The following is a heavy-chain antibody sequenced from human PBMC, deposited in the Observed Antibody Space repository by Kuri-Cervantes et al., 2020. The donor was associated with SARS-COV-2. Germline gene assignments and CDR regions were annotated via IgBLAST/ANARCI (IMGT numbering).Heavy chain of an antibody. D-gene: IGHD6-19*01. CDR2: ISSSSSYI. CDR3: ARDGGPQWLVHPLDY. CDR1: GFTFSSYS. V-gene: IGHV3-21*01. J-gene: IGHJ4*02. Sequence: LSLTCAASGFTFSSYSMNWVRQAPGKGLEWVSSISSSSSYIYYADSVKGRLTISRDNAKNSLYLQMNSLRAEDTAVYYCARDGGPQWLVHPLDYWGQGTLVTDSS.